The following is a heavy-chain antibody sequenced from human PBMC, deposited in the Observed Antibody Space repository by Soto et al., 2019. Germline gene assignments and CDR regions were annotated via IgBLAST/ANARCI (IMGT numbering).Heavy chain of an antibody. D-gene: IGHD6-19*01. Sequence: GSLRLSCAVSGLTFSSYAMSWVRQAPGKGLEWVSAISGSGGSTYYEDSVKGRFTISRDNSKNTLYLQMNRLRAEDTAVYYCAKDTSVAGWFYYYGMDVWGQGTTVTVSS. J-gene: IGHJ6*02. CDR2: ISGSGGST. V-gene: IGHV3-23*01. CDR3: AKDTSVAGWFYYYGMDV. CDR1: GLTFSSYA.